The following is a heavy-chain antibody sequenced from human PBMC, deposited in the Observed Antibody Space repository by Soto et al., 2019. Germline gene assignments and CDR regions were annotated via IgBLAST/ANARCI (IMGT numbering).Heavy chain of an antibody. CDR3: AKDRYSSGWYGRLNYFDY. CDR1: GFTFSSYA. J-gene: IGHJ4*02. CDR2: ISGSGSGT. V-gene: IGHV3-23*01. D-gene: IGHD6-19*01. Sequence: EVQLLESGGGLVQPGGSLRLSCAASGFTFSSYAMTWVRQAPGKGLEWVSVISGSGSGTYYADSVKGRFTMSRDNSKNTGYLQMNSLAPEDTGVYYCAKDRYSSGWYGRLNYFDYWGQGTLVTVSS.